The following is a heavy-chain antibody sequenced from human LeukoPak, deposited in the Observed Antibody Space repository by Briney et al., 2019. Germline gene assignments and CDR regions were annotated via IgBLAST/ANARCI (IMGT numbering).Heavy chain of an antibody. Sequence: SETLSPTCAVYGGSFSGYYWSWIRQPPGKGLEWIGEINHSGSTNYNPSLKSRVTISVDTSKNQFSLKLSSVTAADTAVYYCAISSGWGLYYYYGMDVWGQGTTVTVSS. J-gene: IGHJ6*02. V-gene: IGHV4-34*01. CDR3: AISSGWGLYYYYGMDV. CDR1: GGSFSGYY. D-gene: IGHD6-19*01. CDR2: INHSGST.